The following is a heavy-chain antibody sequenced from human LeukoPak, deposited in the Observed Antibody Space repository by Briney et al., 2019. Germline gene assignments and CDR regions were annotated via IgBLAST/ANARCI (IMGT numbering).Heavy chain of an antibody. D-gene: IGHD3-3*01. V-gene: IGHV4-30-4*08. Sequence: TSQTLSLTCTVSGGSISSGDYYWSWIRQPQGKGLEWIEYIYYSGSTYYNPSLKSRVTISVDTSKNQFSLKLSSVTAADTSVYSCARTDYDFWSGYYSTDYCGQGTLVTVSA. CDR3: ARTDYDFWSGYYSTDY. J-gene: IGHJ4*02. CDR2: IYYSGST. CDR1: GGSISSGDYY.